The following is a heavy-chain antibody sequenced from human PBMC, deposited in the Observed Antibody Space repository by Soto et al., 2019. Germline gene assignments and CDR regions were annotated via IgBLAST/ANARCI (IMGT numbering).Heavy chain of an antibody. D-gene: IGHD6-13*01. Sequence: GGSLRLSCAASGFTFSSYAMHWVRQAPGKGLEWVAVISYDGSNKYYADSVKGRFTISRDNSKNTLYLQMNSLRAEDTAVYYCARALGSLAAANHWGQGTLVTVS. CDR1: GFTFSSYA. CDR3: ARALGSLAAANH. CDR2: ISYDGSNK. V-gene: IGHV3-30-3*01. J-gene: IGHJ5*02.